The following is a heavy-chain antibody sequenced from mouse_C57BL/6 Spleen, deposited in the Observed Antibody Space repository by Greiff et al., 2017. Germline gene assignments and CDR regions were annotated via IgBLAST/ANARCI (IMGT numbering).Heavy chain of an antibody. D-gene: IGHD3-3*01. Sequence: VQRVESGAELVRPGASVTLSCKASGYTFTDYEMHWVKQTPVHGLEWIGAIDPATGGTAYNQKFKGKAILTADKSSSTADMELRSLTSEDSAVYYCTRKGPVGMYAMDYWGQGTSVTVSS. J-gene: IGHJ4*01. V-gene: IGHV1-15*01. CDR2: IDPATGGT. CDR1: GYTFTDYE. CDR3: TRKGPVGMYAMDY.